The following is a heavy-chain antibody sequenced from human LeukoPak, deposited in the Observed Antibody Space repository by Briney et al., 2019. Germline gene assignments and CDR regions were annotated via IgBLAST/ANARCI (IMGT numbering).Heavy chain of an antibody. CDR3: TKSVGYLYDSSGYYWLGTFDY. V-gene: IGHV3-23*01. CDR1: GLVVSTYP. D-gene: IGHD3-22*01. Sequence: QSGGSLRLSCAASGLVVSTYPMNWVRHAPGKGLEWVSGICGGGTNTYYADSVKGRFTISRDTFKITLVLQMNGLRAEDTAVYYCTKSVGYLYDSSGYYWLGTFDYWGQGTLVAVSS. J-gene: IGHJ4*02. CDR2: ICGGGTNT.